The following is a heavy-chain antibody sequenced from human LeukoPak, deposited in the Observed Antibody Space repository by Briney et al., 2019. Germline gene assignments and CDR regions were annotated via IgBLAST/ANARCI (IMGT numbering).Heavy chain of an antibody. Sequence: GGSLRLSCAASGFTFSSYGMHWIRQAPDKGLEWVAVISSDGSNKHSADSVKGRFTISRDNSKNTLYLEMNSLRAEDTAVYYCAKEKGAYGSGSLGDYWGQGTLVTVSS. CDR2: ISSDGSNK. D-gene: IGHD3-10*01. V-gene: IGHV3-30*18. J-gene: IGHJ4*02. CDR3: AKEKGAYGSGSLGDY. CDR1: GFTFSSYG.